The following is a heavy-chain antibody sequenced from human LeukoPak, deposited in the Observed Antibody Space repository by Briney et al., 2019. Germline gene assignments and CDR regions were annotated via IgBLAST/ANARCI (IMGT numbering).Heavy chain of an antibody. D-gene: IGHD3-10*01. CDR1: GFTFSSYG. J-gene: IGHJ4*02. CDR3: AREAKETLWFGKFDY. Sequence: GGSLRLSCAASGFTFSSYGMHWVRQAPGKGLEWVAFIRYDGSNKYYADSVKGRFTISRDNSKNTLYLQMNSLRAEDTAVYYCAREAKETLWFGKFDYWGQGTLVTVSS. CDR2: IRYDGSNK. V-gene: IGHV3-30*02.